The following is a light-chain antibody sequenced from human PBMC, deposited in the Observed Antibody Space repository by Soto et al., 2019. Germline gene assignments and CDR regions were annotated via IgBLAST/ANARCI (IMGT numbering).Light chain of an antibody. V-gene: IGKV1-39*01. CDR2: GAS. CDR3: QHNYNLPR. CDR1: QNILTN. J-gene: IGKJ1*01. Sequence: DIPVTQSPPSLSASVGDRVTITCRASQNILTNLNWYQQKAGKVPRLLIYGASNLQSGVPSRFSGSGSGTDFTLTIDSLQPDDFATYYCQHNYNLPRFGQGTKVDIK.